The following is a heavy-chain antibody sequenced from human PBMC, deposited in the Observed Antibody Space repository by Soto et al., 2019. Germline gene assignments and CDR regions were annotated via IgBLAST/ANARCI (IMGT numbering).Heavy chain of an antibody. CDR3: ARGDLGSSWYVTFDY. CDR1: GFTFSSYW. CDR2: INSDGSST. J-gene: IGHJ4*02. V-gene: IGHV3-74*01. D-gene: IGHD6-13*01. Sequence: PGGSLRLSCAASGFTFSSYWMHWVRQAPGKGLVWVSRINSDGSSTSYADSVKGRFTISRDNAKNTLYLQMNSLRAEDTAVYYCARGDLGSSWYVTFDYWGQGTLVTVSS.